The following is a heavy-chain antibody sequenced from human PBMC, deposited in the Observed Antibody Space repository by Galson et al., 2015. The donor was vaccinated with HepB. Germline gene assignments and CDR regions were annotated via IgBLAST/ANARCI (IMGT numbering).Heavy chain of an antibody. CDR2: ISSSSSYI. J-gene: IGHJ5*02. D-gene: IGHD3-3*01. Sequence: SLRLSCAASGFTFSSYSMNWVRQAPGKGLGWVSSISSSSSYIYYADSVKGRFTISRDNAKNSLYLQMNSLRAEDTAVYYCARGVWSTHNWFDPWGQGTLVTVSS. CDR3: ARGVWSTHNWFDP. CDR1: GFTFSSYS. V-gene: IGHV3-21*01.